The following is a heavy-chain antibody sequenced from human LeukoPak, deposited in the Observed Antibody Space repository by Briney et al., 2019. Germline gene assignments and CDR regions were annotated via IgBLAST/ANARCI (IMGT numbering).Heavy chain of an antibody. CDR2: IYYSGST. Sequence: PSETLSLTCTVSGGSISSSNYFWGWIRQAPGKGLEWIGSIYYSGSTYYNPSLKSRVTISADMSKNQFSLRLYSVSAADTAVYYCGRDSGEMSTIHSDYWGQGTLVTVSS. V-gene: IGHV4-39*07. CDR3: GRDSGEMSTIHSDY. CDR1: GGSISSSNYF. J-gene: IGHJ4*02. D-gene: IGHD5-24*01.